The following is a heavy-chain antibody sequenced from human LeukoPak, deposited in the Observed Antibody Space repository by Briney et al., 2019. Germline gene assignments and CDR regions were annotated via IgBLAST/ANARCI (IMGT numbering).Heavy chain of an antibody. D-gene: IGHD6-13*01. CDR1: GGSFSGYY. V-gene: IGHV4-34*01. CDR2: INHSGST. J-gene: IGHJ6*02. CDR3: ARSGLGGSSWSKTPYYYYGMDV. Sequence: PSETLSLTCAVYGGSFSGYYWSWIRQPPGKGLEWIGEINHSGSTNYNPSLESRVTISVDTSKNQFSLKLSSVTAADTAVYYCARSGLGGSSWSKTPYYYYGMDVWGQGTTVTVSS.